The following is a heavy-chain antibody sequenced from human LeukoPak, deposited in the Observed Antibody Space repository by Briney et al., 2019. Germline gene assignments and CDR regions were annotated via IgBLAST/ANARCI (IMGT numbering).Heavy chain of an antibody. CDR3: ARLADCSNGVCYRFDY. Sequence: GESLKISCKGSAYSFTTYWIGWVRQMPGKGLGWMGIIYPGDSDSRYSPSFQGQVTISADKSISTAYLQWSSLKASDTAMYYCARLADCSNGVCYRFDYWGQGTLVTVSS. CDR1: AYSFTTYW. D-gene: IGHD2-8*01. J-gene: IGHJ4*02. V-gene: IGHV5-51*01. CDR2: IYPGDSDS.